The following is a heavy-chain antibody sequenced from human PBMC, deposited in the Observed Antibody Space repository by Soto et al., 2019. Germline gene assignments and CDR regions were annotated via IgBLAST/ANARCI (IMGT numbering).Heavy chain of an antibody. CDR3: ARDLDYNFYDF. D-gene: IGHD3-3*01. J-gene: IGHJ4*02. CDR1: EYTFTHYY. CDR2: VIPGGGSP. V-gene: IGHV1-46*01. Sequence: QVQLVQSGAEVKKPGASVKISCKASEYTFTHYYMHWLRQAPGQGLEWMGKVIPGGGSPRYAQKFQGRVTMTRATSTSTIYMELSSLRPEDTAVYYCARDLDYNFYDFWGQGTLVTVSS.